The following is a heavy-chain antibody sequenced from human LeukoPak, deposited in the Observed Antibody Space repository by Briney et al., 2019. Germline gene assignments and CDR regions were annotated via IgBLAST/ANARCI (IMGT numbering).Heavy chain of an antibody. CDR3: ARDQRYCSGGSCYPDWFDP. Sequence: ASVKVSCKASGYTFTGYYMHWVRQAPGQGLEWMGWISPNSGGTDYAQQFQGRVTMTRDTSISTAYMELSRLRSDDTAVYYCARDQRYCSGGSCYPDWFDPWGQGTLVTVSS. D-gene: IGHD2-15*01. CDR2: ISPNSGGT. J-gene: IGHJ5*02. CDR1: GYTFTGYY. V-gene: IGHV1-2*02.